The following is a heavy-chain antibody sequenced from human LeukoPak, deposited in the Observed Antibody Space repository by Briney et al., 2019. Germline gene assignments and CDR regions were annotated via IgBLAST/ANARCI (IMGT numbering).Heavy chain of an antibody. Sequence: GGSLRLSCAASGFTFSSYGMSWVRQAPGKGLEWVSAISGSGGSTYYADSVKGRFTISRDNSKNTQYLQMNSLRAEDTAVYYCAKDGSYYYYYYMDVWGKGTTVTMSS. CDR2: ISGSGGST. CDR1: GFTFSSYG. CDR3: AKDGSYYYYYYMDV. J-gene: IGHJ6*03. D-gene: IGHD2-2*03. V-gene: IGHV3-23*01.